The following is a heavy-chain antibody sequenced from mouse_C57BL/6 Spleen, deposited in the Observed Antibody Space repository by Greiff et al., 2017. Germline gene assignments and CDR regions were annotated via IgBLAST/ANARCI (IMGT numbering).Heavy chain of an antibody. CDR2: IDPETGGT. D-gene: IGHD1-1*02. V-gene: IGHV1-15*01. J-gene: IGHJ2*01. CDR3: TKWDYYGGLDD. CDR1: GYTFTDYE. Sequence: QVQLQQSGAELVRPGASVTLSCKASGYTFTDYEMHWVKQTPVHGLEWIGAIDPETGGTAYNQKFKGKAILTADKSSSTAYMELRSLTSEDSAVYYCTKWDYYGGLDDWGQGTTLTVSS.